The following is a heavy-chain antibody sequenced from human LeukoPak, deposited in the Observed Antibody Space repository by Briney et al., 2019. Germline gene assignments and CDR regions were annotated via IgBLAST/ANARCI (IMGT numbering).Heavy chain of an antibody. Sequence: SETLSLTCAVSGYSISSGYYWGWIRQPPGKGLEWIGSIYHSGSTYYNPSLKSRVTISVDTSKNQFSLKLSSVTAADTAVYYCARVLRGYFDYWGQGTLVIVSS. V-gene: IGHV4-38-2*01. D-gene: IGHD3-10*01. CDR2: IYHSGST. CDR3: ARVLRGYFDY. J-gene: IGHJ4*02. CDR1: GYSISSGYY.